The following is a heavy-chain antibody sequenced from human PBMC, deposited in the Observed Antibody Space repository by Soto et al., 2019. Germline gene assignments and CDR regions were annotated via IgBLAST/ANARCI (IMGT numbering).Heavy chain of an antibody. V-gene: IGHV4-4*02. Sequence: SETLSLTCAVSGGSISSSNWWSWVRQPPGKGLEWIGEIYHSGSTNYNPSLKSRVTISVDKSKNQFSLKLSSVTAADTAVYYCARDIAVAGIAADYWGQGTLVTVSS. CDR1: GGSISSSNW. D-gene: IGHD6-19*01. CDR2: IYHSGST. J-gene: IGHJ4*02. CDR3: ARDIAVAGIAADY.